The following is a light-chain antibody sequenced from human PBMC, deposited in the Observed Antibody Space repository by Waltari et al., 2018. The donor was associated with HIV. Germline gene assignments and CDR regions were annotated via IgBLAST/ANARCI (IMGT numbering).Light chain of an antibody. CDR2: KAS. CDR1: QSSSSW. CDR3: QQYNSYSWT. V-gene: IGKV1-5*03. Sequence: DIQMTQSPSTLSPSVGDRVTITCRASQSSSSWLAWYQQKPGKAPKLLIYKASSLESGVPSRFSGSGSGTEFTLTLSSLQPDDFATYYCQQYNSYSWTFGQGTKVEIK. J-gene: IGKJ1*01.